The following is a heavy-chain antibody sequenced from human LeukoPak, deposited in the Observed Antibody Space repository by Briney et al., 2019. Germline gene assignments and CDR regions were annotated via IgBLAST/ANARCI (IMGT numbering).Heavy chain of an antibody. J-gene: IGHJ4*02. CDR3: AKNRGGWYYFDY. V-gene: IGHV3-9*01. Sequence: GGSLRLSCAASGFSFDDYAIHWVRQVPGKGLEWVSGITWNSAPIGYADSVKGRFTISRDNSKNSLYLQMNSLTVEDTAVYYCAKNRGGWYYFDYWGQGTLVTVSS. CDR2: ITWNSAPI. D-gene: IGHD6-19*01. CDR1: GFSFDDYA.